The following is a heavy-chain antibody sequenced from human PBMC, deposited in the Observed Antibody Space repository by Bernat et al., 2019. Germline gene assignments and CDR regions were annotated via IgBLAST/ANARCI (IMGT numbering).Heavy chain of an antibody. CDR3: ARNDYDSSGFDY. Sequence: QLQLQESGPGLVKPSETLSLTCTVSGGSISSSSYYWGWIRQPPGKGLEWIGSIYYSGSTYYNPSLKSRVTISVDTSKNQFSLKLSSVTAADTAVYYCARNDYDSSGFDYWGQGTLVTVSS. J-gene: IGHJ4*02. V-gene: IGHV4-39*07. CDR1: GGSISSSSYY. D-gene: IGHD3-22*01. CDR2: IYYSGST.